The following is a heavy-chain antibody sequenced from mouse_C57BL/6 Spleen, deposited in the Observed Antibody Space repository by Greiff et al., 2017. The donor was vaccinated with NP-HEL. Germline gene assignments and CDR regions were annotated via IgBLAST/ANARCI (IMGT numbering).Heavy chain of an antibody. D-gene: IGHD1-1*01. CDR2: IDPSDSYT. J-gene: IGHJ1*03. CDR1: GYTFTSYW. Sequence: VQLQQPGAELVMPGASVKLSCKASGYTFTSYWMHWVKQRPGQGLEWIGEIDPSDSYTNYNQKFKGKSTLTVDKSSSTAYMQRSSLTYEDSAVYYCARFTTVVGRYFDVWGTGTTVTVSS. CDR3: ARFTTVVGRYFDV. V-gene: IGHV1-69*01.